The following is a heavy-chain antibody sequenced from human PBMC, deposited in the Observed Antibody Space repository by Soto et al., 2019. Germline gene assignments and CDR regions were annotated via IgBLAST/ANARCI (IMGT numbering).Heavy chain of an antibody. CDR3: AKGSHIAARPFFFDS. J-gene: IGHJ4*02. D-gene: IGHD6-6*01. CDR1: GFNFRSFA. Sequence: EVQLLESRGGLVQPGESLRLSCAASGFNFRSFAMNWVRQAPGKGLEWVSTISGGAATTYADSVKGRLTISRDNSKNTVSLQMNSLTAEDTAVYYCAKGSHIAARPFFFDSWGRGTLVTVSS. V-gene: IGHV3-23*01. CDR2: ISGGAAT.